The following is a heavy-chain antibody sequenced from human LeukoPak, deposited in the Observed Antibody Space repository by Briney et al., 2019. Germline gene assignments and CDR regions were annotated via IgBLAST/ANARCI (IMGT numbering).Heavy chain of an antibody. J-gene: IGHJ3*02. V-gene: IGHV4-39*07. D-gene: IGHD3-22*01. Sequence: SETLSLTCTVSSGSISTSNYYWGWVRQPPGKAPEWFGNIFYSGSTHYSPSLKSRVTISLDTSRNQFSLKLTSVTAADTAVYYCAKSDGYVLIDIWGQGTMVTAS. CDR2: IFYSGST. CDR1: SGSISTSNYY. CDR3: AKSDGYVLIDI.